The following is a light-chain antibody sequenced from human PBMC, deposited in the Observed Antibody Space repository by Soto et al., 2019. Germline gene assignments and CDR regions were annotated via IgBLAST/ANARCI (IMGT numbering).Light chain of an antibody. Sequence: EIVLTQSPGTLSLSPGERDTLSCRASQSVTSNYLAWYQLKPGQAPRLLIYAASSRATGIPDRFSGSGSGTDFALTISRLDPEDFAVYFCQQYGSSPRTFGQGTKVDIK. V-gene: IGKV3-20*01. J-gene: IGKJ1*01. CDR1: QSVTSNY. CDR3: QQYGSSPRT. CDR2: AAS.